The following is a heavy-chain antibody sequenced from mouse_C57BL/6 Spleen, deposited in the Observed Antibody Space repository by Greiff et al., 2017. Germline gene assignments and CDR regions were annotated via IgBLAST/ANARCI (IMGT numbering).Heavy chain of an antibody. J-gene: IGHJ2*01. CDR3: ARLRGYGPYFDY. CDR1: GFTFSSYT. V-gene: IGHV5-9*04. D-gene: IGHD2-2*01. CDR2: ISGCGGNT. Sequence: EVQGVESGGGLVKPGGSLKLSCAASGFTFSSYTMSWVRQTPEKRLEWVATISGCGGNTYYPDSVKGRFTFSRDNAKNTVYLQMSSLRSEDTAVYYCARLRGYGPYFDYWGQGTTLTVSA.